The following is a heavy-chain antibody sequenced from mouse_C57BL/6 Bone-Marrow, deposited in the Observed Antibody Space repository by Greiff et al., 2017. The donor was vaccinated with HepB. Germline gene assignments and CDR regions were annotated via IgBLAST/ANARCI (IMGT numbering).Heavy chain of an antibody. CDR3: TNYYGSSYDWYFDV. Sequence: EVQRVESGTVLARPGASVKMSCKTSGYTFTSYWMHWVKQRPGQGLEWIGAIYPGNSDTSYNQKFKGKAKLTAVTSASAAYMGLSSLTNEDSAVYYCTNYYGSSYDWYFDVWGTGTTVTVSS. CDR1: GYTFTSYW. V-gene: IGHV1-5*01. D-gene: IGHD1-1*01. J-gene: IGHJ1*03. CDR2: IYPGNSDT.